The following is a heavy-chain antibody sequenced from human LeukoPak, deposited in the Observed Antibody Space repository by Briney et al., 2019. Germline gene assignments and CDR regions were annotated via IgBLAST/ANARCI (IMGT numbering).Heavy chain of an antibody. Sequence: SALLFITCVASGGSSSGYYWSWIRQPPGKGLEWIGYIYPGGTTNYNPSLKSRVTISGDTSKNQFSLSLSSVTAADTAVYYCARVGPAARFGMDVWGQGTTVTVSS. J-gene: IGHJ6*02. CDR2: IYPGGTT. CDR1: GGSSSGYY. V-gene: IGHV4-59*01. D-gene: IGHD2-2*01. CDR3: ARVGPAARFGMDV.